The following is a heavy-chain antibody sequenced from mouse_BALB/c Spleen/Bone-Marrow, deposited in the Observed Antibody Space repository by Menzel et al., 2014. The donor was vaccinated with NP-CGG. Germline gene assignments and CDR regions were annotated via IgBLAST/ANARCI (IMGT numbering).Heavy chain of an antibody. CDR2: IFPGNVST. J-gene: IGHJ1*01. V-gene: IGHV1-77*01. CDR1: GYTFTSSD. Sequence: QVHVKQSGAELVKPGASVKLSCKASGYTFTSSDINWVRQGPEQGLAWIGRIFPGNVSTEYNDKFKVKATLTTDKSSSTVYMQLSRLTSADSAVYFCSRGGWLGGYFDVWGAGTTVTVSS. CDR3: SRGGWLGGYFDV. D-gene: IGHD2-3*01.